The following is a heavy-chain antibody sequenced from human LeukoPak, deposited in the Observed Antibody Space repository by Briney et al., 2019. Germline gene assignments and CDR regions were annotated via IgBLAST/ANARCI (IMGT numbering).Heavy chain of an antibody. CDR2: IGAYNGNT. Sequence: GASVKVSCKASGYTFTNYDISWVRQAPGQGLEWMGWIGAYNGNTNYAQKLQDRVSMTTDTSTSTAYMELRSLRSDDTAVYYCARDRSSSDYWGQGTLVTVSS. D-gene: IGHD6-6*01. CDR1: GYTFTNYD. J-gene: IGHJ4*02. CDR3: ARDRSSSDY. V-gene: IGHV1-18*01.